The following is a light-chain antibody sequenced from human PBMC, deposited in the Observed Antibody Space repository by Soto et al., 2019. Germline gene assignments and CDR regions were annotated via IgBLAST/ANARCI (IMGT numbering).Light chain of an antibody. Sequence: QAVVTQEPSLTVSPGGTVTLTCASSTGAVTSGYYPNWFQQKPGQAPRALIYSTSNKQSWTPARFSGSLLGGKAALTLSGAQPEDEAEYYCLLYDGAAPVFGGGTKLTVL. J-gene: IGLJ3*02. V-gene: IGLV7-43*01. CDR1: TGAVTSGYY. CDR2: STS. CDR3: LLYDGAAPV.